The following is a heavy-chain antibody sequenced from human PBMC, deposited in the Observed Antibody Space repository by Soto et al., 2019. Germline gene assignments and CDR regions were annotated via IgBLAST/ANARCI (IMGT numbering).Heavy chain of an antibody. V-gene: IGHV4-61*01. D-gene: IGHD2-15*01. Sequence: SETLSLSCPVSRGFVSSSSYYWSWIRQPPGKGLEWIGSIYYIGNTNYNPSLRSRVTISLDMSKSQFSLKLTSVTAGDTAVYYWARGKVYAWGGWFDPWGQGTLVTVSS. CDR1: RGFVSSSSYY. CDR2: IYYIGNT. J-gene: IGHJ5*02. CDR3: ARGKVYAWGGWFDP.